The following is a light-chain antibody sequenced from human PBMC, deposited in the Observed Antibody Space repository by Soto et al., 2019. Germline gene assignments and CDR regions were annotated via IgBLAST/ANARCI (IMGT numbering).Light chain of an antibody. CDR2: EAF. Sequence: QSALTQPASVSGSPGQSITVSCTGTSTDIGIYNLVSWYRQYPGQAPQVLIYEAFKRPSGISDRFSGSKSGNTASLTVSGLQAEDEADYYCSSYVGSNNPYVFGTGTKLTVL. V-gene: IGLV2-14*02. CDR3: SSYVGSNNPYV. J-gene: IGLJ1*01. CDR1: STDIGIYNL.